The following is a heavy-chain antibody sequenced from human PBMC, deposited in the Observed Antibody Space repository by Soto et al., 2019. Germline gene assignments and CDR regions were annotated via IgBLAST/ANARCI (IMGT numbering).Heavy chain of an antibody. CDR3: ARFGYTTEAH. Sequence: EVQLVESGGGLVKPGGSLRLSCAASGFTFSSYTMNWVRQAPGKGLEWVSSISSSSSYIYYADSVKGRFTISRDNAKNSLYLQMTSLRAEDTAVYYCARFGYTTEAHWGQGTLVTVSS. CDR1: GFTFSSYT. CDR2: ISSSSSYI. V-gene: IGHV3-21*01. J-gene: IGHJ4*02. D-gene: IGHD5-12*01.